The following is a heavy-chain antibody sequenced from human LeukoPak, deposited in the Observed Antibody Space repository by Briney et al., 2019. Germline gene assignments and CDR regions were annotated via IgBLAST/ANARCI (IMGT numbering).Heavy chain of an antibody. CDR2: IYTSGST. CDR1: GGSMNTHY. D-gene: IGHD6-19*01. Sequence: SETLSLTCSVSGGSMNTHYWNWIRQPAGKGLEWIGRIYTSGSTNHNPSLKSRVTISVDTSKNQFSLKLSSVTAADTAVYYCARELVAGDRLFDYWGQGTLVTVSS. CDR3: ARELVAGDRLFDY. V-gene: IGHV4-4*07. J-gene: IGHJ4*02.